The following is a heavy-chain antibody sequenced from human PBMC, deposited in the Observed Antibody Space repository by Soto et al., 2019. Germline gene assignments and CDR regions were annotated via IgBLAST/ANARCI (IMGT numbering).Heavy chain of an antibody. CDR2: IYHSGST. J-gene: IGHJ4*02. Sequence: TLSLTCAVSGGSISSGGYSWSWIRQPPGKGLEWIGYIYHSGSTYYNPSLKSRVTISVDRSKNQFSLKLSSVTAADTAVYYCARGHYGEYARDYFYYWGQGTLGTVSS. CDR3: ARGHYGEYARDYFYY. V-gene: IGHV4-30-2*01. CDR1: GGSISSGGYS. D-gene: IGHD4-17*01.